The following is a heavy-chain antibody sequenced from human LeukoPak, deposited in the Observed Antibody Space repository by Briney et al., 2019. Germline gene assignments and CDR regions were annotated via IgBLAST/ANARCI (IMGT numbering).Heavy chain of an antibody. CDR1: GGSISSSSYY. V-gene: IGHV4-39*07. J-gene: IGHJ5*02. CDR3: ARDYYDSSQFNWFDP. D-gene: IGHD3-22*01. Sequence: PSETLCLTCTVSGGSISSSSYYWGWIRQPPGKGLEWIGSIYYSGSTYYNPSLKSRVTISVDTSKNQFSLKLSSVTAADTAVYYCARDYYDSSQFNWFDPWGQGTLVTVSS. CDR2: IYYSGST.